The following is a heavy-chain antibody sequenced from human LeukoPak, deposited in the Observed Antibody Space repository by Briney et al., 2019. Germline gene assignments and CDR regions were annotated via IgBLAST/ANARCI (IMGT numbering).Heavy chain of an antibody. CDR3: ARDLKTSGWYGDFDY. D-gene: IGHD6-19*01. V-gene: IGHV3-53*01. Sequence: GGSLRLSCVASEFTVSSNYMSCVRQAPGKGLEWVSAIFSGGSTFYADSVTGRFTISRDNSKNTVYLEMNSLRAEDTAVYYCARDLKTSGWYGDFDYWGQGTLVTVSS. J-gene: IGHJ4*02. CDR2: IFSGGST. CDR1: EFTVSSNY.